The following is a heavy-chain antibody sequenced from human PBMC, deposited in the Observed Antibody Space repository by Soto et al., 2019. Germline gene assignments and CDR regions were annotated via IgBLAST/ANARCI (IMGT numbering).Heavy chain of an antibody. J-gene: IGHJ6*02. D-gene: IGHD1-1*01. CDR1: GGTFSSYA. CDR2: IIPIFGTA. V-gene: IGHV1-69*12. CDR3: VVSLWNVTLNAQNFMDV. Sequence: QVQLVQSGAEVKKPGSSVKVSCKASGGTFSSYAISWVRQAPGQGLEWMGGIIPIFGTANYAQKFQSRVTITADESTSTAYMDLISLRCEDTAVYYCVVSLWNVTLNAQNFMDVWGQGTTVTVSS.